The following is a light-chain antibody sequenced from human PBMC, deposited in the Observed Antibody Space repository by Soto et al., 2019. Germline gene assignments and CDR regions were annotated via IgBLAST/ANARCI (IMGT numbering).Light chain of an antibody. Sequence: EIVMTQSPATLSVSPGERATLSCRASQSVSSNLAWYQQKPGQAPRLLIYGASTRASCIAARFSGSGFGTEFTLTISSLQSEDFAVYYCQQYNNWPPLTFGGGTKVEIK. CDR1: QSVSSN. CDR2: GAS. V-gene: IGKV3-15*01. CDR3: QQYNNWPPLT. J-gene: IGKJ4*01.